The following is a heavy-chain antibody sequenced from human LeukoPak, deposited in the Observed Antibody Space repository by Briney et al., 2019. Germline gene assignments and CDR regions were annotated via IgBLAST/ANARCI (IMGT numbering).Heavy chain of an antibody. Sequence: TGGSLRLSCAASGFTFSSYWMHWVRQAPGKGLVWVSRIYSDGSSTNYADSVKGRFTVSRDNAKNSLYLLMNSLRDEDTAVYYCARSGVYNYGYLDYWGQGTLVTVSS. D-gene: IGHD5-18*01. CDR2: IYSDGSST. CDR3: ARSGVYNYGYLDY. V-gene: IGHV3-74*01. J-gene: IGHJ4*02. CDR1: GFTFSSYW.